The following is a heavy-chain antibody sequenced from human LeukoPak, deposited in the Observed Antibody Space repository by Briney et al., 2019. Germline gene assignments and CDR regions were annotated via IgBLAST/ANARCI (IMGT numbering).Heavy chain of an antibody. CDR2: ISGSGGST. D-gene: IGHD4-17*01. V-gene: IGHV3-23*01. CDR1: GFTFSNYA. Sequence: PGGSLRLSCAASGFTFSNYAMSWVRQAPGKGLEWVSLISGSGGSTHYADSVKGRFTISRDNSKNTLYLQMNSLRVEDTAVYYCAKIYGRNTDYYMDVWGKGTTVTVSS. CDR3: AKIYGRNTDYYMDV. J-gene: IGHJ6*03.